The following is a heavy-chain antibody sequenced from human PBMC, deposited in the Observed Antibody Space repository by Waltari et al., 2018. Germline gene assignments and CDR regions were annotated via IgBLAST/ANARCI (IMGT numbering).Heavy chain of an antibody. CDR2: ITSGSTYM. CDR3: TRDVYGSGGDYFEP. J-gene: IGHJ4*02. V-gene: IGHV3-21*02. CDR1: GSPLSTWA. D-gene: IGHD6-19*01. Sequence: QLVESGGGLVKPGGSLGLPCSPPGSPLSTWARNWVRQAPGKGLEWIASITSGSTYMYYADAGKGRFTISRDDAKDSLYLQVDSLRAEDTGVYYCTRDVYGSGGDYFEPWGQGTLVTVSS.